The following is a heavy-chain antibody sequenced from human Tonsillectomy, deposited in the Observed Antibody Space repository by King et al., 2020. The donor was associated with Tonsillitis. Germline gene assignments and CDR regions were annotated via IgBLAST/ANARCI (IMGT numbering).Heavy chain of an antibody. Sequence: QLQESGPGLVKPSQTLSLTCTVSGGSISRGDDFCSWIRQHPGKGLEWIAYISYNGSTYYQPSLKSRVTISVDTSKNQFSLRLTSVSAADTAVYYCAGSGATFDSWGQGTLVTVSS. CDR1: GGSISRGDDF. J-gene: IGHJ4*02. D-gene: IGHD2-15*01. CDR3: AGSGATFDS. V-gene: IGHV4-31*03. CDR2: ISYNGST.